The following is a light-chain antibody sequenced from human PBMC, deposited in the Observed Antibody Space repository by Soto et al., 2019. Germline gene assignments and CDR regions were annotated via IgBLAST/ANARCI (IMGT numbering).Light chain of an antibody. Sequence: DIQLTQSPSFLSASVGDRVTITCRASQGIRSLLTWYQQKPGKAPKLLIYAASTLQSGVPSRFSGGGSATAFTLTINSLQTEDFATYYGLHFNSFPLTFGGGTKVEVK. CDR3: LHFNSFPLT. CDR2: AAS. CDR1: QGIRSL. J-gene: IGKJ4*01. V-gene: IGKV1-9*01.